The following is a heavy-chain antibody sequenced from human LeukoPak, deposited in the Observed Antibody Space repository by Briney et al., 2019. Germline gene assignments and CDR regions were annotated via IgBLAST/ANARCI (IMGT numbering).Heavy chain of an antibody. Sequence: PGGSLRLSCSASGFTFSSNAMSWVRQAPGKGLDWVSAIGGSGGNTYYADSVKGRFTISRDNSKNPLYLQMNTLRAEDTAVYYCAKDLGYDFWSGYYTGYNYGMDVWGQGTTVTVSS. CDR3: AKDLGYDFWSGYYTGYNYGMDV. J-gene: IGHJ6*02. CDR2: IGGSGGNT. CDR1: GFTFSSNA. V-gene: IGHV3-23*01. D-gene: IGHD3-3*01.